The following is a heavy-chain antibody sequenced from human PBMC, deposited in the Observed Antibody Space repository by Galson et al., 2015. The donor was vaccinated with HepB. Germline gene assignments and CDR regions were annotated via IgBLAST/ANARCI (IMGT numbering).Heavy chain of an antibody. CDR3: AKDLGVRGEYYYYGMDV. V-gene: IGHV3-23*01. CDR2: IGSDGSST. J-gene: IGHJ6*02. D-gene: IGHD3-10*01. CDR1: GFTFSSYA. Sequence: SLRLSCAASGFTFSSYAMSWVRQAPGKGLEWDSAIGSDGSSTFYADSVKGRSTISRDNSGNTLYLQMNSLRAEDTAIYYCAKDLGVRGEYYYYGMDVWGHGTTVTVSS.